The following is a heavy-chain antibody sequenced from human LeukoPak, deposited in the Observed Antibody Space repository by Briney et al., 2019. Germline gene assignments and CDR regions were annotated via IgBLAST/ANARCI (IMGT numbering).Heavy chain of an antibody. CDR3: AKEGYYYDSSGYYYRSDCFDY. D-gene: IGHD3-22*01. CDR2: ISGSGGST. CDR1: GLTFSSYA. Sequence: PGGSLRLSCAASGLTFSSYAMSWVRQAPGKGLEWVSAISGSGGSTYYADSVKGRFTISRDNSKNTLYLQMNSLRAEDTAVYYCAKEGYYYDSSGYYYRSDCFDYWGQGTLVTVSS. J-gene: IGHJ4*02. V-gene: IGHV3-23*01.